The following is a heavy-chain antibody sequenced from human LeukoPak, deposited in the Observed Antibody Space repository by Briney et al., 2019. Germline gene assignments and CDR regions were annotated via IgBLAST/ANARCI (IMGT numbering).Heavy chain of an antibody. V-gene: IGHV4-59*12. J-gene: IGHJ4*02. Sequence: NPSETLSLTCTVSGGSISTYYWNWIRQPPGKGLEWIGYIYYSGSTYYNPSLKSRVTISVDTSKNQFSLKLSSVTAADTAVYYCARDPPAYYDFWSGYYSTQPRGDYWGQGTLVTVSS. CDR2: IYYSGST. CDR1: GGSISTYY. CDR3: ARDPPAYYDFWSGYYSTQPRGDY. D-gene: IGHD3-3*01.